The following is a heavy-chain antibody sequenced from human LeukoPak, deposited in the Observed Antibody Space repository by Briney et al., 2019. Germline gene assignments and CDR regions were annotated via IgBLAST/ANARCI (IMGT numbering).Heavy chain of an antibody. J-gene: IGHJ4*02. CDR2: ISGSGGST. V-gene: IGHV3-23*01. CDR3: AKFHFDWLDSSDY. D-gene: IGHD3-9*01. CDR1: GFTFSSYA. Sequence: PGGSLRLSCAASGFTFSSYAMSWVRQAPGKGLEWVSAISGSGGSTYYADSVKGRFTISRDNSKNTLYLQMNSLRAEDTAVYYSAKFHFDWLDSSDYWGQGTLVTVSS.